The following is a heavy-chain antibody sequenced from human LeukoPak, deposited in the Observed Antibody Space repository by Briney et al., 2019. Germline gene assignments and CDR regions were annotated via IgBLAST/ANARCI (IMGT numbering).Heavy chain of an antibody. CDR2: IYSGGST. Sequence: GGSLRLSCAASGFTVSSNYMSWVRQAPGKGLEWVSVIYSGGSTYYADSVKGRFTISRDNSKNTLYLQMNSLRAEDTAVYYCARVGLWFGALHENWGQGTLVTVSS. CDR3: ARVGLWFGALHEN. CDR1: GFTVSSNY. D-gene: IGHD3-10*01. J-gene: IGHJ4*02. V-gene: IGHV3-66*01.